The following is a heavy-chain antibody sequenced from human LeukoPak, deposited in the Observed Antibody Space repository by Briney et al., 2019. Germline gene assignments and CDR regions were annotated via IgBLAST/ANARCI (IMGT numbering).Heavy chain of an antibody. CDR2: ITSGGDYI. V-gene: IGHV3-21*01. CDR3: ARGHYDVLAASYKWTPDY. Sequence: GGPLRLSWAASGFTFNTFNINWVRQPPGKGLEWVSSITSGGDYIYYADSVKGRFTTSRDNAKNSLSLQPTSLRVEDTAVYYCARGHYDVLAASYKWTPDYWGQGTLVTVSS. CDR1: GFTFNTFN. D-gene: IGHD3-9*01. J-gene: IGHJ4*02.